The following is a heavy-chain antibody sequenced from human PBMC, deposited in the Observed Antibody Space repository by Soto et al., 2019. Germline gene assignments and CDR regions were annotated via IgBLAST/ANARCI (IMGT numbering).Heavy chain of an antibody. D-gene: IGHD6-6*01. CDR3: ARVRGSSFLDS. J-gene: IGHJ4*02. V-gene: IGHV3-11*06. Sequence: GGSLRLSCAASGFIFSDFYWTWIRQAPGKGLECISYIGSSSGYTRYADSVKGRFTISRDNAQNSLYLQMNSLRVEDTAVYYCARVRGSSFLDSWGQGTLVTVSS. CDR1: GFIFSDFY. CDR2: IGSSSGYT.